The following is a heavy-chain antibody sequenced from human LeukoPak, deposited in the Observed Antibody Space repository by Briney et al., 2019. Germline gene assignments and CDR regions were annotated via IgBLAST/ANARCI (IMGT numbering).Heavy chain of an antibody. CDR3: ARVRGVKYCSGGSCYDYYYYYMDV. D-gene: IGHD2-15*01. Sequence: PSETLSLTCTVSGGSISSYHWSWIRQPAGKGLEWIGRIYTSGSTNYNPSLKSRVTMSVDTSKNQFSLKLSSVTAADTAVYYCARVRGVKYCSGGSCYDYYYYYMDVWGKGTTVTVSS. J-gene: IGHJ6*03. CDR2: IYTSGST. CDR1: GGSISSYH. V-gene: IGHV4-4*07.